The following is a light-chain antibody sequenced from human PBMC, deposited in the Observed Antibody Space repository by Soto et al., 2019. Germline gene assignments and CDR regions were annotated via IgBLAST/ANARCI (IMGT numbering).Light chain of an antibody. J-gene: IGKJ5*01. CDR3: QQYNRLIT. Sequence: DIQMTQSPSILSASVGARAPITCRARQTIDSWVAWYQQKPGKAPQLLVYDATSLESGVSSRFSGSGYGTDFTLSINNLQPDDFATYYCQQYNRLITFGQGTQLEIK. CDR2: DAT. V-gene: IGKV1-5*01. CDR1: QTIDSW.